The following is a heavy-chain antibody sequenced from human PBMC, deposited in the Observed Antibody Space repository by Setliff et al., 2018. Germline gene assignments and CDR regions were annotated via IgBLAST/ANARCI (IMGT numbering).Heavy chain of an antibody. CDR3: ARKGNYYDSSGSKDDAFDI. Sequence: SETLSLTCAVYGGSFSGYYRSWIRQPPGKGLEWIGEINHSGSTNYNPSLKSRVTISVDTSKNQFSLKLSSVTAADTAVYYCARKGNYYDSSGSKDDAFDIWGQGTMVTVS. CDR2: INHSGST. CDR1: GGSFSGYY. V-gene: IGHV4-34*01. D-gene: IGHD3-22*01. J-gene: IGHJ3*02.